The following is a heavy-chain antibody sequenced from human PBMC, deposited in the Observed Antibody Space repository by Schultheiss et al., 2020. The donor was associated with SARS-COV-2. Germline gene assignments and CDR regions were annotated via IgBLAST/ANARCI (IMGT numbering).Heavy chain of an antibody. J-gene: IGHJ6*02. D-gene: IGHD2-2*01. Sequence: SETLSLTCAVYGGSFSGYYWSWIRQPPGKGLEWIGEINHSGSTNYNPSLKSRVTISVDTSQNQFCLKLSSVTAADTAVYTCESGRGVGVVVVPAAMSLRYGLDGWGQGTTVTVSS. CDR3: ESGRGVGVVVVPAAMSLRYGLDG. CDR1: GGSFSGYY. CDR2: INHSGST. V-gene: IGHV4-34*01.